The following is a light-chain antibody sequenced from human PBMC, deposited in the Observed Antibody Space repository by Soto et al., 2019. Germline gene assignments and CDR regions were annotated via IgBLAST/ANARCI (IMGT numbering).Light chain of an antibody. V-gene: IGKV1-39*01. CDR1: QSISSY. J-gene: IGKJ1*01. CDR2: AAS. Sequence: DIQMTQSPSSLSASVGDRVTITCRASQSISSYLNWYQQKPGKAPKLLIYAASRLRSGVPSRFSGSRSGTDFTLTISSLQPEDFATYYCQQSYSRVTFGQGTKVDIK. CDR3: QQSYSRVT.